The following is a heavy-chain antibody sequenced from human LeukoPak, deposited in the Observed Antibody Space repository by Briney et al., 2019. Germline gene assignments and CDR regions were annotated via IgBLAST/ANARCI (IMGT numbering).Heavy chain of an antibody. J-gene: IGHJ4*02. V-gene: IGHV4-34*01. CDR3: ARGHLRTGTREFDY. Sequence: SETLSLTCAVYGGSFNDYFWSWIRQPPGKGLEWIGEINHSGSTKYTASLKSRVAISVDTSKNQFSLKLNPVTAADTAVYFCARGHLRTGTREFDYWGQGTLVTASS. CDR2: INHSGST. D-gene: IGHD1-7*01. CDR1: GGSFNDYF.